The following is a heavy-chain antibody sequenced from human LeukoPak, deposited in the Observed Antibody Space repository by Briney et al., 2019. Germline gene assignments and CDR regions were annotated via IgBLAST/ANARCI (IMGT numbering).Heavy chain of an antibody. Sequence: GGSLRLSCAASGFTFSSYSMNWVRQAPGKGLEWVSYISSSSSTIYYADSVKGRFTISRDNVKNSLYLQMNSLRAEDTAVYYCARQDTTMVSYYYGMDVWGQGTTVTVSS. CDR2: ISSSSSTI. V-gene: IGHV3-48*04. J-gene: IGHJ6*02. D-gene: IGHD5-18*01. CDR3: ARQDTTMVSYYYGMDV. CDR1: GFTFSSYS.